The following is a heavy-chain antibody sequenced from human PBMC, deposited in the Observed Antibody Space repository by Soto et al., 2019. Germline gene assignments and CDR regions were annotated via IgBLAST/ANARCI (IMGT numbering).Heavy chain of an antibody. D-gene: IGHD2-15*01. Sequence: EVQLLESGGGLVQPGGSLRLSCAASGSTFSSYAMSWVRQAPGKGLEWVSAISGSGGSTYYADSVKGRFTISRDNSKNTLYLQMNSLRAEDTAVYYCAKSQGKIVVVAATDYWGQGTLVTVSS. J-gene: IGHJ4*02. V-gene: IGHV3-23*01. CDR1: GSTFSSYA. CDR2: ISGSGGST. CDR3: AKSQGKIVVVAATDY.